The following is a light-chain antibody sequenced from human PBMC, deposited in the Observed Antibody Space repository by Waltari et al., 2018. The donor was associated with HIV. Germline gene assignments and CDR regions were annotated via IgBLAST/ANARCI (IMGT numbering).Light chain of an antibody. CDR3: AAWDDSLSGWV. CDR1: SSNIGSNY. CDR2: RNK. Sequence: QSVLTQPPSASGTPGQRVTISCSGSSSNIGSNYIYWYQQLPGTAPKLLIDRNKQRPSGVPDRFSGSKSGTSASLAISGLRSEDEADYSCAAWDDSLSGWVFGGGTKLTVL. V-gene: IGLV1-47*01. J-gene: IGLJ3*02.